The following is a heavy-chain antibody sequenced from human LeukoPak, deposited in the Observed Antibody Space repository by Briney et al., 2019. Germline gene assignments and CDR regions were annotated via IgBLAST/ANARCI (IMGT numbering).Heavy chain of an antibody. V-gene: IGHV3-23*01. J-gene: IGHJ2*01. CDR1: GFTFSSYA. D-gene: IGHD1-1*01. Sequence: GGSLRLSCAASGFTFSSYAMSWVRQAPGKGLEWVSAISGSGGSTYYADSVKGRFTISRDNSKNTLYLQMNSLRAEDTAVYYFAKGSNVNAHWSFVLWGRGTRSLSPQ. CDR3: AKGSNVNAHWSFVL. CDR2: ISGSGGST.